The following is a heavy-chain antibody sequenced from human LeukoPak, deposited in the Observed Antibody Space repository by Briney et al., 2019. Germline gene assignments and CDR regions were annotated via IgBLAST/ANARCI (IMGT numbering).Heavy chain of an antibody. CDR2: IYYSGST. Sequence: KPSETLSLTCTVSGGSISSSSYYWGWICQPPGKGLEWIGSIYYSGSTYYNPSLKSRVTISVDTSKNQFSLKLSSVTAADTAVYYCAREEGSWYDEAFDIWGQGTMVTVSS. CDR1: GGSISSSSYY. J-gene: IGHJ3*02. V-gene: IGHV4-39*07. D-gene: IGHD6-13*01. CDR3: AREEGSWYDEAFDI.